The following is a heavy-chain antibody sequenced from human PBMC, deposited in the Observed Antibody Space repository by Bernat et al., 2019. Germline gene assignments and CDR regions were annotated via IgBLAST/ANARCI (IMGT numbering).Heavy chain of an antibody. CDR2: LWYDGSNK. J-gene: IGHJ6*03. CDR3: ARAKVVPDEDPYYYYYYMDV. Sequence: QVQLVESGGGVVQPGRSLRLSCAASGFTFSSYGMHWVRQAPGKGLVWVAVLWYDGSNKYYADSVKGRFTISRDNSKNTLYLQMNSLRAEDTDVYYFARAKVVPDEDPYYYYYYMDVWGKGTTVTVSS. D-gene: IGHD2-2*01. CDR1: GFTFSSYG. V-gene: IGHV3-33*01.